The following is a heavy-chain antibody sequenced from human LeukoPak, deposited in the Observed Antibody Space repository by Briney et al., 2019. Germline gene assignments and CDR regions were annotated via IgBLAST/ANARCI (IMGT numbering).Heavy chain of an antibody. J-gene: IGHJ4*02. Sequence: GGSLRLSCAACGFTFSRYRMRWVRQAPGKGLEWVSYIFCIIIYIHYAHSVKPRFTISRHNPKNSLYLQMNSLRAEDTAVYYCARGLWGDTAMVLYFDYWGQGTLVTVSS. V-gene: IGHV3-21*01. D-gene: IGHD5-18*01. CDR2: IFCIIIYI. CDR1: GFTFSRYR. CDR3: ARGLWGDTAMVLYFDY.